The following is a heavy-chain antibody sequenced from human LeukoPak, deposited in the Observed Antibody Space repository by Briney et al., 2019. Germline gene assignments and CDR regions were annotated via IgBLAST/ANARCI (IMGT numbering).Heavy chain of an antibody. CDR2: ISSSGSTI. J-gene: IGHJ4*02. Sequence: PGGSLRLSCAASGFTFSSYAMSWVRQAPGKGLEWVSAISSSGSTIYYADSVKGRFTISRDNAKNSLYLQMNSLRAEDTAVYYCARDPSGFSSYFDYWGQGTLVTVSS. CDR3: ARDPSGFSSYFDY. CDR1: GFTFSSYA. V-gene: IGHV3-21*04. D-gene: IGHD3-22*01.